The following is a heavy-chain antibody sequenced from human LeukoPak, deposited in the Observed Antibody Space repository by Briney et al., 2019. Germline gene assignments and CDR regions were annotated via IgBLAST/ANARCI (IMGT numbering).Heavy chain of an antibody. V-gene: IGHV1-2*02. CDR3: ARDWAPDTAMALDAFDI. CDR1: GYTFTGYY. D-gene: IGHD5-18*01. CDR2: INPNSGGT. Sequence: ASVKVSCKASGYTFTGYYMHWVRQAPGQGLEWMGWINPNSGGTNYAQKFQGRVTMTRDTSISTAYMELSRLRSDDTAVYYCARDWAPDTAMALDAFDIWGQGTMVTVSS. J-gene: IGHJ3*02.